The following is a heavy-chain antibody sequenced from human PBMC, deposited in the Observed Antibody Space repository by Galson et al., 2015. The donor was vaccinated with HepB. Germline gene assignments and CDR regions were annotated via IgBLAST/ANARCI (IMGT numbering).Heavy chain of an antibody. Sequence: SLRLSCAASGFSFSNYAMTWVRQPLGKGLQWVATISGRGVTTFDADSVKGQFTISRDNSKNTLYLEMNNLRADDTAVYFCAKSKDGGWSYNAFDIWGQGTMVTVSS. J-gene: IGHJ3*02. CDR2: ISGRGVTT. D-gene: IGHD6-19*01. V-gene: IGHV3-23*01. CDR1: GFSFSNYA. CDR3: AKSKDGGWSYNAFDI.